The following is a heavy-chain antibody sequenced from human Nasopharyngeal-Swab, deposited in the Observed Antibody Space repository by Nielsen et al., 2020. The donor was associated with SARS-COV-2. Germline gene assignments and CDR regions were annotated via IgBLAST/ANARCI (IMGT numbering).Heavy chain of an antibody. Sequence: GSLRLSCTVSGGSISSYYWSWIRQPPGKGLEWIGYIYYSGSTNYNPSLKSRVTISVDTSKNQFSLKLSSVTAADTAVYYCASTEGDGYKGGFFDYWGQGTLVTVSS. J-gene: IGHJ4*02. D-gene: IGHD5-24*01. CDR1: GGSISSYY. CDR2: IYYSGST. CDR3: ASTEGDGYKGGFFDY. V-gene: IGHV4-59*08.